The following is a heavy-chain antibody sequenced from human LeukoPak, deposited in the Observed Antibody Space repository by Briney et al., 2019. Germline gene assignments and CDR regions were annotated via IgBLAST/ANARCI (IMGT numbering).Heavy chain of an antibody. D-gene: IGHD6-13*01. CDR3: ARAPPVLDSSNWFDP. CDR1: GYTFTSYG. V-gene: IGHV1-18*01. J-gene: IGHJ5*02. Sequence: ASVKVSCKASGYTFTSYGISWVRQAPGQGLEWMGWISAYNGNTNYAQKLQGRVTMTTDTSTRTAYMELRSLRSDDPAVYDSARAPPVLDSSNWFDPWGQGTLVTVSS. CDR2: ISAYNGNT.